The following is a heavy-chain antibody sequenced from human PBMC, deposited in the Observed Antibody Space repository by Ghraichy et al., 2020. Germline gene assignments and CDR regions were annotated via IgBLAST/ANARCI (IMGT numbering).Heavy chain of an antibody. V-gene: IGHV4-61*01. CDR3: ARDRGYYYDSSGYYATFAFDI. D-gene: IGHD3-22*01. J-gene: IGHJ3*02. Sequence: SQTLSLTCTVSGGSVSSGSYYWSWIRQPPGKGLEWIGYIYYSGSTNYNPSLKSRVTISVDTSKNQFSLKLSSVTAADTAVYYCARDRGYYYDSSGYYATFAFDIWGQGTMVTVSS. CDR1: GGSVSSGSYY. CDR2: IYYSGST.